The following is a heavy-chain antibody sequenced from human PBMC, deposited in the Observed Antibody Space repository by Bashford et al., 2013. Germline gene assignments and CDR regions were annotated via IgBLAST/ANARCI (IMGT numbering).Heavy chain of an antibody. CDR2: YXMMEAI. CDR1: GFTSVAML. D-gene: IGHD2-2*01. V-gene: IGHV3-30-3*01. CDR3: ARVSGYCSSTSCLYYYYGMDV. Sequence: RLSCAASGFTSVAMLCTGPQLQARAEWWQLYXMMEAINTTQIRXGRFTISXDNSKNTLYLQMNSLRAEDTAVYYCARVSGYCSSTSCLYYYYGMDVWGQGTTVTVSS. J-gene: IGHJ6*02.